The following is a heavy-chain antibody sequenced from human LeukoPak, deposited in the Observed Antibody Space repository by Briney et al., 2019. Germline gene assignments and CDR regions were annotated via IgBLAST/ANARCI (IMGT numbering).Heavy chain of an antibody. Sequence: SETLSLTCTVSGGSISSGGYYWSWIRQHPGKGLEWIGYIYYSGSTYYNPSLKSRVTISVDTSKNQCSLKLSSVTAADTAVYYCAREYGFGDYYYYYMDVWGKGATVTVSS. D-gene: IGHD3-10*01. J-gene: IGHJ6*03. CDR1: GGSISSGGYY. CDR2: IYYSGST. CDR3: AREYGFGDYYYYYMDV. V-gene: IGHV4-31*03.